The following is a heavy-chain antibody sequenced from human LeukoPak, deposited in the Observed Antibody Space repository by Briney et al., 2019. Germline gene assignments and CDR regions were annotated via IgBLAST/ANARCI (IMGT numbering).Heavy chain of an antibody. CDR2: IYTSGST. Sequence: SGTLSLTCTVSGGSISSYYWSWIRQPAGKGLEWIGRIYTSGSTNYNPSLKSRVTMSVDTSKNQFSLKLSSVTAADTAVYYCARDPGRRESFFNWNYAPDAFDIWGQGTMVTVSS. D-gene: IGHD1-7*01. J-gene: IGHJ3*02. CDR3: ARDPGRRESFFNWNYAPDAFDI. V-gene: IGHV4-4*07. CDR1: GGSISSYY.